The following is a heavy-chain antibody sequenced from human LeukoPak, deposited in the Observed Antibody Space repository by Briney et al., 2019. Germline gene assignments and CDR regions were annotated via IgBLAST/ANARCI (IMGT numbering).Heavy chain of an antibody. V-gene: IGHV3-20*04. D-gene: IGHD1-26*01. CDR2: INWNGGST. CDR1: GFIFSSHG. CDR3: ARARVGATTFDY. Sequence: GGSLRLSCAAFGFIFSSHGMNWVRQAPGKGLEWVSGINWNGGSTGYADSVKGRFTISRDNAKNSLYLQMNSLRAEDTALYYCARARVGATTFDYWGQGTLVTVSS. J-gene: IGHJ4*02.